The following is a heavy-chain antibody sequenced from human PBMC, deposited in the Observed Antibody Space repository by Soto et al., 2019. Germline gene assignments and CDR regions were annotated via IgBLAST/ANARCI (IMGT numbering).Heavy chain of an antibody. J-gene: IGHJ6*03. V-gene: IGHV1-18*01. Sequence: QIQLVQSGGEVKKPGASVKVSCKASGYTFTSYGISCVRQAPGQGLEWMGWISIYNGNTNYAEKFQGRVTMTTHTSTSTAYMEVGSLRSHDTAVYYCARRFGYSTSYDSYYLDVWGKGTPVTVSS. D-gene: IGHD6-13*01. CDR2: ISIYNGNT. CDR1: GYTFTSYG. CDR3: ARRFGYSTSYDSYYLDV.